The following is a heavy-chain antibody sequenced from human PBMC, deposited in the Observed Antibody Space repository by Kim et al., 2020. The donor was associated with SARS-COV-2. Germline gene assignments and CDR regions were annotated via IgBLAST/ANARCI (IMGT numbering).Heavy chain of an antibody. CDR1: GFTFSNYA. CDR3: AKLVPPLRYFDPRFDY. V-gene: IGHV3-23*01. CDR2: ITTSGGST. J-gene: IGHJ4*02. Sequence: GGSLRLSCAASGFTFSNYAMSWVRQAPGKGLEWVSAITTSGGSTHYADSVKGRFTISRDNSKNTLSLQMNSLRAEDTAVYYCAKLVPPLRYFDPRFDYWGQGILVTVSS. D-gene: IGHD3-9*01.